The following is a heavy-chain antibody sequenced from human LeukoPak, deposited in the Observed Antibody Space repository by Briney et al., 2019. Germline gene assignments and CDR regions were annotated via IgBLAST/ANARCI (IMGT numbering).Heavy chain of an antibody. Sequence: GASVKVSCKASGYTFNNYAMHWVRQAPGQGLEWLGWINTNTGNPTYAQGLTGRFVLSLDTSTRTTHLQISSLKPDDTAVYYCAREGTGVAYDYWGQGTLVTVSS. CDR1: GYTFNNYA. CDR2: INTNTGNP. V-gene: IGHV7-4-1*02. CDR3: AREGTGVAYDY. D-gene: IGHD3/OR15-3a*01. J-gene: IGHJ4*02.